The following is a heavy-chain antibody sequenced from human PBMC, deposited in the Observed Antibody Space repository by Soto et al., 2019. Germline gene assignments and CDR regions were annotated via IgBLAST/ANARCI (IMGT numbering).Heavy chain of an antibody. CDR2: IWYDGSNK. V-gene: IGHV3-33*01. Sequence: QVQLVESGGGVVQPGRSLRLSCAASGFTFSSYGMHWVRQAPGKGLEWVAVIWYDGSNKYYADSVKGRFTISRDNSKNTLYLLMNSLRAEDTAVYYCARSYYDYVWGSYPDYWGQGTLVTVSS. D-gene: IGHD3-16*01. J-gene: IGHJ4*02. CDR3: ARSYYDYVWGSYPDY. CDR1: GFTFSSYG.